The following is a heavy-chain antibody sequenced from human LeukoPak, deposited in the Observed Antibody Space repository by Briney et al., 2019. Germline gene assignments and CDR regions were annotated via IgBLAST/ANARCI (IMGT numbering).Heavy chain of an antibody. D-gene: IGHD3-10*01. V-gene: IGHV3-30-3*01. J-gene: IGHJ4*02. CDR2: ISYDGSIK. CDR1: GFTLSNYA. CDR3: ARTLALYGSGSFFDF. Sequence: PRRSLRLSCAASGFTLSNYAMHWIRQAPGKGLEWVAVISYDGSIKYYADSLKGRFTISRDNSKNTLYLQMNSLRAEDTAVYYCARTLALYGSGSFFDFWGQGTLVTVSS.